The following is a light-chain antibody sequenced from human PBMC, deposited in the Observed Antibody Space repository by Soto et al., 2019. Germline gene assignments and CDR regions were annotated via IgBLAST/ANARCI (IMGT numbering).Light chain of an antibody. Sequence: EIVLTQSPATLSLSPGEIATLSCRASQSISTYLAWSQQKPGQAPRLLIYDVSNRAAGVPARFSGSGSGTDFTLTISSLEPEDFAVYYCQQRSNWPPGLTFGGGTKVEI. CDR1: QSISTY. J-gene: IGKJ4*01. CDR2: DVS. CDR3: QQRSNWPPGLT. V-gene: IGKV3-11*01.